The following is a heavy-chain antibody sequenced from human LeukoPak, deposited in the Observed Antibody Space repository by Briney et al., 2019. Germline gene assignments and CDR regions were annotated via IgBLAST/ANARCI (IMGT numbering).Heavy chain of an antibody. V-gene: IGHV4-61*08. CDR2: IYYSGST. D-gene: IGHD2-21*01. Sequence: SETLSLTCTVSGGSISSGGYYWSWIRQHPGKGLEWIGYIYYSGSTYYNPSLKSRVTISVDTSKNQFSLKLSSVTAADTAVYYCARTVLEYCGGDCYSWEDYYYYYMDVWGKGTTVTVSS. CDR3: ARTVLEYCGGDCYSWEDYYYYYMDV. CDR1: GGSISSGGYY. J-gene: IGHJ6*03.